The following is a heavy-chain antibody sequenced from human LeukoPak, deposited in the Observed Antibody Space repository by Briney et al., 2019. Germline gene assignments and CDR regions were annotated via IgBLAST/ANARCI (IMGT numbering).Heavy chain of an antibody. CDR2: IYYSGST. V-gene: IGHV4-59*01. Sequence: SETLSLTCTVSGGSISTYYWSWIRQPPGKGLEWIGYIYYSGSTNYNPSLKGRVTISVDTSKNQFSLKLNSVTAADTAVYYCARGVYYYYYMDVWGKGKTATVSS. CDR3: ARGVYYYYYMDV. CDR1: GGSISTYY. J-gene: IGHJ6*03.